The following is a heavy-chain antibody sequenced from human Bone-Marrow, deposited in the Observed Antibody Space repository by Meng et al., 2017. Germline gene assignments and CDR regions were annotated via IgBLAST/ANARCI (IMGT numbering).Heavy chain of an antibody. J-gene: IGHJ4*02. CDR1: GYTFTSYA. CDR3: ARGGPTYYYGSSGYYSTRRIDY. D-gene: IGHD3-22*01. V-gene: IGHV7-4-1*02. Sequence: ASVKVSCKASGYTFTSYAMNWVRQAPGQGLEWMGWINTNTGNPTYAQGFTGRFVFSLDTSVSTAYLQISSLKAEDTAVYYCARGGPTYYYGSSGYYSTRRIDYWGQGTLVTVSS. CDR2: INTNTGNP.